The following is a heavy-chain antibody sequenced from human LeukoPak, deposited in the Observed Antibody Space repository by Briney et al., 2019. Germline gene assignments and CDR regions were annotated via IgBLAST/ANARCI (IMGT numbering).Heavy chain of an antibody. CDR2: INHSGST. J-gene: IGHJ4*02. CDR3: ASPVSGSSGWYYNY. Sequence: SETLSLTCAVYGGSFSGYYWSWIRQPPGKGLEWIGEINHSGSTNYNPSLKSRVTISVDTSKNKFSLKLSSVTAADTAVYYCASPVSGSSGWYYNYWGQGTLVTVSS. D-gene: IGHD6-19*01. CDR1: GGSFSGYY. V-gene: IGHV4-34*01.